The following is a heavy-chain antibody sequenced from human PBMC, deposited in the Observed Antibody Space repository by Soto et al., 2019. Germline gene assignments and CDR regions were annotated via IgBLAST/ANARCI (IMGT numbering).Heavy chain of an antibody. CDR3: ARDRNGYYDILTGQNWFDL. V-gene: IGHV1-18*01. CDR1: GYTFTSYG. D-gene: IGHD3-9*01. Sequence: GASVKVSCKSSGYTFTSYGISWVRQAPGQGLEWMGWISAYNGNTNYAQKLQGRVTMTTDTSTSTAYMELRSLRSDDTAVYYCARDRNGYYDILTGQNWFDLRAQGTLVTVSS. CDR2: ISAYNGNT. J-gene: IGHJ5*02.